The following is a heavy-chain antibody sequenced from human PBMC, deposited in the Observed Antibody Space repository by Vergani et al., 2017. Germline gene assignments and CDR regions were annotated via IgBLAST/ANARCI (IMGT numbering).Heavy chain of an antibody. D-gene: IGHD1-1*01. CDR3: ARAQLERRPYYFDY. J-gene: IGHJ4*02. Sequence: QVQLVQSGAEVKKPGSSVKVSCKASGGPFSSYAISWVRQAPGQGLEWMGGIIPIFGTANYAQKFQGRVTITADESTSTAYMELSSLRSEDTAVYYCARAQLERRPYYFDYWGQGTLVTVAS. CDR1: GGPFSSYA. V-gene: IGHV1-69*01. CDR2: IIPIFGTA.